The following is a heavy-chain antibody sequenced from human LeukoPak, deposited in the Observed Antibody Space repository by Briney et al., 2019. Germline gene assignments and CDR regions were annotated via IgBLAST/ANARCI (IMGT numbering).Heavy chain of an antibody. V-gene: IGHV3-23*01. J-gene: IGHJ4*02. CDR1: GFTFSSYG. Sequence: GGSVRLSCAASGFTFSSYGMSWVRQAPGQGLEWVSAISGSGGSTYYAESVKGRVTISRENSKNTLYMQMNRQRHEDTDVYYCAKGEDSSPPSKVPFAYWGQGTLVTVSS. D-gene: IGHD3-22*01. CDR2: ISGSGGST. CDR3: AKGEDSSPPSKVPFAY.